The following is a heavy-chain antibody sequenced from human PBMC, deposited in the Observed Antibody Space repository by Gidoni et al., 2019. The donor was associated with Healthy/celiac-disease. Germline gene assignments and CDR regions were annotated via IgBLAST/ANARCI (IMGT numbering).Heavy chain of an antibody. CDR2: IDPSDSYT. CDR1: GYSFTSYW. Sequence: EVQLVQSGAEVKKPGESLRISCKGSGYSFTSYWISWVRQMPGKGLEWMGRIDPSDSYTNSSPSFQGHVTISADKSISTAYLQWSSLKASDTAMYYCARLTAAADYYYYGMDVWGQGTTVTVSS. V-gene: IGHV5-10-1*03. J-gene: IGHJ6*02. D-gene: IGHD6-13*01. CDR3: ARLTAAADYYYYGMDV.